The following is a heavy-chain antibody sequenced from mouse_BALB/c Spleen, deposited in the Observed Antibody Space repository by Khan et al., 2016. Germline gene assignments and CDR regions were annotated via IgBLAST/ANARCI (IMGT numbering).Heavy chain of an antibody. CDR2: ILPGSGST. J-gene: IGHJ2*01. CDR3: ARTDRRGYFDY. Sequence: QVQLQQSGAELMKPGASVKISCKATGYTFSSYWIEWVKQRPGHGLAWIGEILPGSGSTNYNEKFRGKATFPADTSSNTAYMQLSSLTSEDSAVHYCARTDRRGYFDYWGQGTTLTVSS. CDR1: GYTFSSYW. V-gene: IGHV1-9*01.